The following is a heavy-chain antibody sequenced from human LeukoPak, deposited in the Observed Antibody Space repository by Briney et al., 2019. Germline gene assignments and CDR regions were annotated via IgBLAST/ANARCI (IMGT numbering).Heavy chain of an antibody. CDR2: IYQSGST. CDR1: GYSTSSGYY. D-gene: IGHD6-19*01. CDR3: ARRYSSVWDLFDY. V-gene: IGHV4-38-2*02. J-gene: IGHJ4*02. Sequence: SETLSLTCTVSGYSTSSGYYWGWIRQPPGKGLEWIGSIYQSGSTYYNPSLKSRVTISVDTSKNQFSLKLSSVTAADTAVYYCARRYSSVWDLFDYWGQGTLVTVSS.